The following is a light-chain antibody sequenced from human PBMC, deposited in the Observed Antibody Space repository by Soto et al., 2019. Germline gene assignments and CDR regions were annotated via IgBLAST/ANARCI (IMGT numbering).Light chain of an antibody. CDR2: GAS. Sequence: EIVLTQSPGTLSLSPGERVTLSCRASQSVSSTYLAWYQQKPGQAPRLLIYGASSRATGIPDRFSGSGSGTDFTLTISRLEPEDFAVYYCQQFDSSHLYTFGQGTNLEIK. J-gene: IGKJ2*01. V-gene: IGKV3-20*01. CDR1: QSVSSTY. CDR3: QQFDSSHLYT.